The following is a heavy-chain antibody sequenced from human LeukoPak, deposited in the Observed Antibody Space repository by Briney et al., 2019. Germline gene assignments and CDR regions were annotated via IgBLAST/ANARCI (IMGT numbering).Heavy chain of an antibody. CDR2: INHSGST. D-gene: IGHD3-10*01. CDR1: GGSFSGYY. CDR3: ARRLGRKFGERFYYYHYMDV. Sequence: PSETLSLTCAVYGGSFSGYYWSWIRQPPGKGLEWIGEINHSGSTNYNPSLKSRVTISVDTSKNQFSLRLSSVTATDTAVYYCARRLGRKFGERFYYYHYMDVWGKGTTVTISS. V-gene: IGHV4-34*01. J-gene: IGHJ6*03.